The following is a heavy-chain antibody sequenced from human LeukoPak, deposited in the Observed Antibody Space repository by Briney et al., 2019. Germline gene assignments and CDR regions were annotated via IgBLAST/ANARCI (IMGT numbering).Heavy chain of an antibody. CDR2: INWNGGST. J-gene: IGHJ6*03. CDR3: ARSGFYYMDV. CDR1: GFTFDDYG. V-gene: IGHV3-20*04. D-gene: IGHD6-25*01. Sequence: PGGSLRLSXAASGFTFDDYGMSWVRQAPGKGLEWVSGINWNGGSTCYADSVKGRFTISRDNAKNSLYLQMNSLRAEDTALYYCARSGFYYMDVWGKGTTVTVSS.